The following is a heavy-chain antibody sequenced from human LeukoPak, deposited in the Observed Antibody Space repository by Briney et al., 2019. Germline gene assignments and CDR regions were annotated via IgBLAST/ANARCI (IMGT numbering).Heavy chain of an antibody. V-gene: IGHV3-23*01. J-gene: IGHJ4*02. CDR2: ISGSGGST. CDR1: GFTFSNYA. Sequence: GGSLRLSCTAPGFTFSNYAMSWVRQAPGKGLEWVSAISGSGGSTYYADSVKGRFTISRDNSRHTLYLQMNSLRAEDTAVYYCAKCARVDWLPIDYWGQGTLVTVPS. D-gene: IGHD3-9*01. CDR3: AKCARVDWLPIDY.